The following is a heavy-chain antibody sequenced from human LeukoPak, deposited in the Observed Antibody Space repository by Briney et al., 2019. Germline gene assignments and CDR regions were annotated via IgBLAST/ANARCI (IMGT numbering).Heavy chain of an antibody. J-gene: IGHJ5*02. CDR2: IFTSGST. CDR1: GDSISTYY. Sequence: SETLSLTCTVSGDSISTYYWSWIRQPAGKGLEWIGRIFTSGSTNYNHSLKSRVTMSLDTSKNQFSLKLSSVTAADTAVYYCARKALPGNWFDPWGQGALVSVSS. V-gene: IGHV4-4*07. CDR3: ARKALPGNWFDP.